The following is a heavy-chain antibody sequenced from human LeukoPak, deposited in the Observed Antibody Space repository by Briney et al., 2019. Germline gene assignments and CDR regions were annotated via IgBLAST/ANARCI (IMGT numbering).Heavy chain of an antibody. CDR1: GFTFSSYW. CDR2: INGAGSSI. J-gene: IGHJ4*02. CDR3: ARGGDYKNDY. D-gene: IGHD4-17*01. V-gene: IGHV3-74*01. Sequence: GGSLRLSCAASGFTFSSYWMHWVRQTPGKGLAWVSRINGAGSSISYADSVKGRVTISRDNAKNTLYLQMNNLRAEDTAVYYCARGGDYKNDYWGQGTLVTVSS.